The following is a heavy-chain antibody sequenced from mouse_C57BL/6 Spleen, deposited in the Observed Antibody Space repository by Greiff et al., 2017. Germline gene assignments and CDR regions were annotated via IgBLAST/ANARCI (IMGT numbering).Heavy chain of an antibody. V-gene: IGHV1-76*01. CDR3: ARNDYGSSADAMDY. D-gene: IGHD1-1*01. CDR1: GYTFTDYY. J-gene: IGHJ4*01. Sequence: VQLQQPGAELVRPGASVKLSCKASGYTFTDYYINWVKQRPGQGLEWIARIYPGSGNTYYNEKFKGKATLTAEKSSSTAYMQLSSLTSEDSAVYFCARNDYGSSADAMDYWGQGTSVTVSS. CDR2: IYPGSGNT.